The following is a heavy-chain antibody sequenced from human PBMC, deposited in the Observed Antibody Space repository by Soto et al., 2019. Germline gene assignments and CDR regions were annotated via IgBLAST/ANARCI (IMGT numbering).Heavy chain of an antibody. J-gene: IGHJ6*03. CDR2: ISSSSSYI. Sequence: EVQLVESGGGLVKPGGSLRLSCAASGFTFSSYSMNWVRQAPGKGLEWVSSISSSSSYIYYADSVKGRFTISRDNAKNSQYLQMNSLRAEDTAVYYCARVRMGYYMDVWGKGTTVTVSS. V-gene: IGHV3-21*01. D-gene: IGHD2-8*01. CDR1: GFTFSSYS. CDR3: ARVRMGYYMDV.